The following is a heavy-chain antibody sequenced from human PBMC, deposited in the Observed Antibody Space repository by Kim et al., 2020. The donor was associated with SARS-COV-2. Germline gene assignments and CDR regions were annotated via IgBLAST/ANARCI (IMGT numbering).Heavy chain of an antibody. D-gene: IGHD3-10*01. CDR3: ARDPPPFGYFDY. J-gene: IGHJ4*02. Sequence: SETLSLTCTVSGGSISSGGYYWSWIRQHPGKGLEWIGYIYYSGSTYYNPSLKSRVTISVDTSKNQFSLKLSSVTAADTAVYYCARDPPPFGYFDYWGQGTLVTVSS. CDR2: IYYSGST. V-gene: IGHV4-31*03. CDR1: GGSISSGGYY.